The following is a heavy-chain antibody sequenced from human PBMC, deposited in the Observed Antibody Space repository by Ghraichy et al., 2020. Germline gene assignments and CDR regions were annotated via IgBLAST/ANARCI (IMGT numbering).Heavy chain of an antibody. CDR1: GFTFSSYS. V-gene: IGHV3-48*02. J-gene: IGHJ4*02. D-gene: IGHD1-14*01. CDR3: ARDPRIFSDSYYFDY. Sequence: GSLRLSCAASGFTFSSYSMNWVRQAPGKGLEWVSYISSSSSTIYYADSVKGRFTISRDNAKNSLYLQMNSLRDEDTAVYYCARDPRIFSDSYYFDYWGQGTLVTVSS. CDR2: ISSSSSTI.